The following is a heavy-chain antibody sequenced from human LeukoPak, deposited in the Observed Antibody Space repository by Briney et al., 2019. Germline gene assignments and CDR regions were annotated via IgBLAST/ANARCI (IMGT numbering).Heavy chain of an antibody. Sequence: GRSLRLSCAASGFTFSSYAMHWVRQAPGKGLEWVAVISYDGSNKYYADSVKGRFTISRDNSKNTLYLQMNSLRAEDTAVYYCARDRSDCSSTSCYGRKYNWFDPWGQGTLSPSPQ. D-gene: IGHD2-2*01. J-gene: IGHJ5*02. V-gene: IGHV3-30*04. CDR1: GFTFSSYA. CDR3: ARDRSDCSSTSCYGRKYNWFDP. CDR2: ISYDGSNK.